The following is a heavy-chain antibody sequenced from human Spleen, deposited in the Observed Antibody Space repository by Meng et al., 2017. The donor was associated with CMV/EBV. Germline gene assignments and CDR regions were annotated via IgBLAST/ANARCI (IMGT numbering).Heavy chain of an antibody. D-gene: IGHD3-10*01. V-gene: IGHV3-30*04. CDR2: ISYDGSNK. CDR1: GFTFSSYA. J-gene: IGHJ2*01. Sequence: GGSLRLSCAASGFTFSSYAMHWVRQAPGKGLEWVAVISYDGSNKYYADSVKGRFTISRDNSKNTLYLQMNSLRAEDTAVYYCARGSITMVRGAEASYFDLWGRGTLVTVFS. CDR3: ARGSITMVRGAEASYFDL.